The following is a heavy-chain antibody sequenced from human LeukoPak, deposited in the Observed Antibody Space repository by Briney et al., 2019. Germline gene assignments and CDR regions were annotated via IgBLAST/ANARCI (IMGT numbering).Heavy chain of an antibody. J-gene: IGHJ4*02. D-gene: IGHD2-2*01. V-gene: IGHV3-33*04. CDR1: GFTLSTSG. Sequence: GSLRLSCATSGFTLSTSGMHWVRQAPGKGLEWVAAIWSGNERYADSMRGRFTISRDISKSTVYLQMNSLRAEDTAMYYCARDPGASPFDYWGQGTLVAVSS. CDR3: ARDPGASPFDY. CDR2: IWSGNE.